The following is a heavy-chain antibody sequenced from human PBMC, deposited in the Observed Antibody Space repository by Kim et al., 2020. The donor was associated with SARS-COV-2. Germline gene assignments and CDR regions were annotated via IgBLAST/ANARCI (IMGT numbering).Heavy chain of an antibody. V-gene: IGHV7-4-1*02. J-gene: IGHJ3*02. CDR3: ARDPHTSTIFGVAISSGAFDI. Sequence: ASVKVSCKPSGYTFTSYAMNWVRQAPGQGLEWMGWINTNTGNPTYAQGFTGRFVFSLDTSVSTAYLQISSLKAEDTAVYYCARDPHTSTIFGVAISSGAFDIWGQGTMVTVSS. D-gene: IGHD3-3*01. CDR2: INTNTGNP. CDR1: GYTFTSYA.